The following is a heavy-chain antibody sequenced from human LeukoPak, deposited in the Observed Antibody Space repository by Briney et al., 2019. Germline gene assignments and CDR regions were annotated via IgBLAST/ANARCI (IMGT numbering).Heavy chain of an antibody. J-gene: IGHJ4*02. CDR3: TTDRIARDSSGYYYGFDY. D-gene: IGHD3-22*01. V-gene: IGHV3-23*01. Sequence: GGSLRLSCAASGFAFRYYAMSWVRQAPGKGLEWVSAISGSGSSTYYADSVKGRFTISRDNSKNTLYLQMNSLKTEDTAVYHCTTDRIARDSSGYYYGFDYWGQGTLVTVSS. CDR2: ISGSGSST. CDR1: GFAFRYYA.